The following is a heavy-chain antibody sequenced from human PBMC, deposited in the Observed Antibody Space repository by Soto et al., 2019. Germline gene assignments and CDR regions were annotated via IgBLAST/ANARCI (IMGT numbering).Heavy chain of an antibody. CDR3: ARFRGSYGMDV. CDR2: IIHILGIP. J-gene: IGHJ6*02. V-gene: IGHV1-69*02. D-gene: IGHD3-10*01. Sequence: QVQLVQSGAEVKKPGSSVKVSCKASGGTFSSYTISWVRQAPGQGLEWMGRIIHILGIPNYAQKFQGRVTITADKSTNTAYMELSSLRSEDTAVYYCARFRGSYGMDVWGQGTTVTVSS. CDR1: GGTFSSYT.